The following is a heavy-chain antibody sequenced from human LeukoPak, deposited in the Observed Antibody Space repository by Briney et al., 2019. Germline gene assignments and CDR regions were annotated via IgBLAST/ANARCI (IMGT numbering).Heavy chain of an antibody. V-gene: IGHV7-4-1*02. J-gene: IGHJ5*02. CDR1: GYTFTSFG. D-gene: IGHD3-9*01. CDR3: ARASILTAYRINWFDP. Sequence: GASVKVSCKASGYTFTSFGMNWVRQAPGQGLEWMGWINTNTGNPTYARGFTGRFVFSLDTSVSTAYLQITSLKAEDTAVYYCARASILTAYRINWFDPWGPGTLVTVSS. CDR2: INTNTGNP.